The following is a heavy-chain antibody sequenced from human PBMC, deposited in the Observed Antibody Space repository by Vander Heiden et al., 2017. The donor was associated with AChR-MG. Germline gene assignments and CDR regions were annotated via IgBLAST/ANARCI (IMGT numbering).Heavy chain of an antibody. CDR2: INPNSVGK. D-gene: IGHD2-15*01. J-gene: IGHJ6*02. CDR3: AREIPVGAGTDLGVSYGMDV. V-gene: IGHV1-2*02. CDR1: GSTFTGYY. Sequence: QVQLVQSGAEVKKPGASVKVSCKASGSTFTGYYMHWVRQAPGQGLEWRGWINPNSVGKNYAQKFQGRGTRTRDTSISTADMERSRLRADETAVYYGAREIPVGAGTDLGVSYGMDVWGQGTTVTVSS.